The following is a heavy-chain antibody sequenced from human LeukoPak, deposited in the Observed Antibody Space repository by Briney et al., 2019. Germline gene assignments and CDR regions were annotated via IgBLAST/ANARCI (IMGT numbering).Heavy chain of an antibody. D-gene: IGHD3-3*01. CDR3: ARGLPNYDFWSGLLSGDRFDP. CDR1: GYTFSNYG. Sequence: GASVKVSCKASGYTFSNYGISWVRQAPGQGLEWMGWVSVHTGNTYYAQKFQARVTMTTDTSTTTAYMELSRLRSDDTAVYYCARGLPNYDFWSGLLSGDRFDPWGQGTLVTVSS. V-gene: IGHV1-18*01. CDR2: VSVHTGNT. J-gene: IGHJ5*02.